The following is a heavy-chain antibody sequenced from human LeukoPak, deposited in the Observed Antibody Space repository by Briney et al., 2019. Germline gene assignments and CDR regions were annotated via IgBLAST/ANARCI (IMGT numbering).Heavy chain of an antibody. CDR3: ARDRGLGYCTNGVCYSYYFDY. D-gene: IGHD2-8*01. CDR1: GYTFTSYY. Sequence: GASVKVSCKASGYTFTSYYMHWVRQAPGQGLEWMGIINPSGGSTSYAQKFQGRVTMTRDTSTSTVYMELSSLRSEDTAVYYCARDRGLGYCTNGVCYSYYFDYWGQGTLVTVSS. V-gene: IGHV1-46*01. CDR2: INPSGGST. J-gene: IGHJ4*02.